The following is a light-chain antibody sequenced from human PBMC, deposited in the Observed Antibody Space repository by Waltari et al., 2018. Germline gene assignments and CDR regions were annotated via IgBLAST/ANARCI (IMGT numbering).Light chain of an antibody. CDR2: DAS. Sequence: EIVLTQSPATLSLSPGERATLPCRAGQCVSSYLAGYQQNSGQAPRLPIYDASNRATGIPARFSGGGSGTDFTLTISSLEPEDFAVYYCQQRSDWLLTFGGGTKVEIK. V-gene: IGKV3-11*01. J-gene: IGKJ4*01. CDR3: QQRSDWLLT. CDR1: QCVSSY.